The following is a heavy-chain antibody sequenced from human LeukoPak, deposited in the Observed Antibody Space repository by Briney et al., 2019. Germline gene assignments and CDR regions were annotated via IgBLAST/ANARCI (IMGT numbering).Heavy chain of an antibody. J-gene: IGHJ4*02. CDR2: INHSGST. CDR1: GGPFSGYY. V-gene: IGHV4-34*01. D-gene: IGHD3-22*01. Sequence: SETLSLTCAVYGGPFSGYYWSWIRQPPGKGLEWIGEINHSGSTNYNPSLKSRVTISVDTSKNQFSLKLSSVTAADTAVYYCARGDYDSSEAHYFDYWGQGTLVTVSS. CDR3: ARGDYDSSEAHYFDY.